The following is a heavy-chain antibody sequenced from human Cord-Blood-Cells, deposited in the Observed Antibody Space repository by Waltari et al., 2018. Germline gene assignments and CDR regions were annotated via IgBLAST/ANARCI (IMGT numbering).Heavy chain of an antibody. CDR2: ISSSSSYI. V-gene: IGHV3-21*01. CDR1: GFPFSCYN. Sequence: EVQLVESGGGLVKPGGSLRLSCAASGFPFSCYNMNWVRQAPGKGLEWVSSISSSSSYIYYADSVKGRFTISRDNAKNSLYLQMNSLRAEDTAVYYCARDRDSSSWFDYWGQGTLVTVSS. J-gene: IGHJ4*02. D-gene: IGHD6-13*01. CDR3: ARDRDSSSWFDY.